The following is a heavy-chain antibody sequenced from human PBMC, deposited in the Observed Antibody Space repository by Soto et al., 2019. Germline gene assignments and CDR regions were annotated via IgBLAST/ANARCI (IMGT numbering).Heavy chain of an antibody. J-gene: IGHJ4*02. CDR2: IKEDGTDK. D-gene: IGHD5-18*01. CDR3: AREGFSYGPKGAVFDH. Sequence: GSLRLSCAASVFNFRTYWISWVRQAPGKGLEWVANIKEDGTDKYYVDSVKGRLTVSRDNAKNLLYLQLNSLRAEDTAVYYCAREGFSYGPKGAVFDHWGQGSLVTVSS. CDR1: VFNFRTYW. V-gene: IGHV3-7*03.